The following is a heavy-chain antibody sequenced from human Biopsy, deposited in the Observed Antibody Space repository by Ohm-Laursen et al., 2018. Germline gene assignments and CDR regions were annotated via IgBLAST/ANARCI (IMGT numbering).Heavy chain of an antibody. CDR3: ATSTMVRSSGHASDI. CDR2: IWYDGFNR. D-gene: IGHD3-10*01. J-gene: IGHJ3*02. CDR1: GFTFSSYG. Sequence: LRLSCAASGFTFSSYGMHWVRQAPGKGLEWVAFIWYDGFNRYYADSVKGRFTISRDNSKNTLDLQMNSLRAEDTAVYYCATSTMVRSSGHASDIWGQGTVVTVS. V-gene: IGHV3-33*01.